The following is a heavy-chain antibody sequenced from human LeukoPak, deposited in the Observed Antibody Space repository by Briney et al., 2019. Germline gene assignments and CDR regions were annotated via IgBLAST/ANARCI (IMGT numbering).Heavy chain of an antibody. CDR3: ARDHFGGLTVPPGVWYFDY. Sequence: SVKVSCKASGGTFSSYAISWVRQAPGQGLEWMGGIIPIFGTANYAQKFQGRVTITADESTSTAYMELSSLRSEDTAVYYCARDHFGGLTVPPGVWYFDYWGQGTLVTVSS. V-gene: IGHV1-69*13. CDR2: IIPIFGTA. J-gene: IGHJ4*02. CDR1: GGTFSSYA. D-gene: IGHD3-10*01.